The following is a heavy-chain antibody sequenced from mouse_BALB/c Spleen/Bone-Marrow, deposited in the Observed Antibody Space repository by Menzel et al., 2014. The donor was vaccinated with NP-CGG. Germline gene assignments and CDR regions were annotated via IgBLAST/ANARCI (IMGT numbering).Heavy chain of an antibody. CDR1: GFNIKDTY. CDR2: IDPANGNT. V-gene: IGHV14-3*02. Sequence: EVKLQESGAELVKPGASVKLSCTASGFNIKDTYMHWVKQRPEQGLERIGRIDPANGNTKYDPKFQGKATITADTSSNTACLRLSSLTSEDTAVYYCARNGNYGAWFAYWGQGTLVTVSA. CDR3: ARNGNYGAWFAY. D-gene: IGHD2-1*01. J-gene: IGHJ3*01.